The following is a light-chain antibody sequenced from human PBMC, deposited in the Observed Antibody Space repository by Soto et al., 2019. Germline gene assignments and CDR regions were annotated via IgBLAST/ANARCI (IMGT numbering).Light chain of an antibody. V-gene: IGLV2-8*01. CDR3: KSYAASNPYV. CDR2: EVV. CDR1: KNDIGLYDF. J-gene: IGLJ1*01. Sequence: QSVLTQPPSASGSPGQSVTISCTGTKNDIGLYDFVSWYQHHPGKAPRLIIYEVVQRPSGVPDRFSGSKSGNTASLTVSGLQAADEADYFCKSYAASNPYVLGSGTKVTVL.